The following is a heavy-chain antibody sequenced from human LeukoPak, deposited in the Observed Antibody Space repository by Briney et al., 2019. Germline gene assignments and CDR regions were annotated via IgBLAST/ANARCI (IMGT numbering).Heavy chain of an antibody. CDR1: GSALSDLA. V-gene: IGHV1-24*01. Sequence: ASVKVSCKVSGSALSDLAMQWVRQVPGKGLEWMGGLDRESGETLYSDKFQGRVTMAQDTSTDTAYMDLTSLTSEDTAVYYCATGHSTGYRYWFDPWGQGTLVTVSS. J-gene: IGHJ5*02. CDR3: ATGHSTGYRYWFDP. CDR2: LDRESGET. D-gene: IGHD2-2*03.